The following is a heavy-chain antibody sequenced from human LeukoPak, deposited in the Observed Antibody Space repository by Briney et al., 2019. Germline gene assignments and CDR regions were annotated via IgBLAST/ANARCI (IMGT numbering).Heavy chain of an antibody. J-gene: IGHJ4*02. CDR3: ARENPRLVVIDY. V-gene: IGHV3-21*01. Sequence: GGSLRLSCAASGFTFSSYSMNWVRQAPGKGLEWVSSISSSSSYIYYADSVKGRFTISRDNAKNSLYLQMNSLRAEDTAVYYCARENPRLVVIDYWGQGTLVTVSS. D-gene: IGHD2-21*01. CDR2: ISSSSSYI. CDR1: GFTFSSYS.